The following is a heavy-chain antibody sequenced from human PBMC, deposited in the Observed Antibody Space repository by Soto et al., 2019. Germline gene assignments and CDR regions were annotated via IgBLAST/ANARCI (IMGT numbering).Heavy chain of an antibody. CDR2: IYSGGST. D-gene: IGHD3-10*01. CDR1: GFTVSSNY. Sequence: GGSLRLSCAASGFTVSSNYMSWVRQAPGKGLEWVSVIYSGGSTYYADSVKGRFTISRDNSKNTLYLQMNSLRAEDTAVYYCEKGPHSASGYYYMDVWGKGTTVTVSS. V-gene: IGHV3-66*01. CDR3: EKGPHSASGYYYMDV. J-gene: IGHJ6*03.